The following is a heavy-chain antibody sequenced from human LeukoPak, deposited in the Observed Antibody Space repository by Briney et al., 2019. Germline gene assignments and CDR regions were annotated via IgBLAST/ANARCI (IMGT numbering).Heavy chain of an antibody. D-gene: IGHD6-19*01. CDR3: ARGGPYSSGWYATIDGSIDY. Sequence: GGSLRLSCAASGFTFISYSMNWVRQAPGKGLEWVSSISSSSSYIYYADSVKGRFTISRDNAKNSLYLQMNSLRAEDTAVYYCARGGPYSSGWYATIDGSIDYWGQGTLVTVSS. CDR2: ISSSSSYI. CDR1: GFTFISYS. V-gene: IGHV3-21*01. J-gene: IGHJ4*02.